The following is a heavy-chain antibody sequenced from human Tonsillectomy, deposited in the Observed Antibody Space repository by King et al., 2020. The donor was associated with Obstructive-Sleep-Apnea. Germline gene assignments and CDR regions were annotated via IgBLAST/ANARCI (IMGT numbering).Heavy chain of an antibody. CDR2: VYYSGST. V-gene: IGHV4-39*07. CDR1: GGSISNSNYY. Sequence: QLQESGPGLVKPSETLSLSCSVSGGSISNSNYYWSWIRQPPGKGLEWIGSVYYSGSTYYNPSLKSRVTISVDTSKNQFSLKLNSVTAADTAVYYCAREGRWLQFRGDDYWGPGTLVTVSS. J-gene: IGHJ4*02. D-gene: IGHD5-24*01. CDR3: AREGRWLQFRGDDY.